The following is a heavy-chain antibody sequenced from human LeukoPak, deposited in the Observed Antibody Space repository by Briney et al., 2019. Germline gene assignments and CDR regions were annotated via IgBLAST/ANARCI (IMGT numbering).Heavy chain of an antibody. D-gene: IGHD3-22*01. CDR3: ANPRYDSSGYYYVD. Sequence: ASVKVSCKASGYTFTDYTMHWLRQAPGQRLDWMGWINGGSGNTKYSPEFQGRVAITRDTSASTAYMELSSLRSEDTAVYYCANPRYDSSGYYYVDWGQGTLVTVSS. CDR1: GYTFTDYT. V-gene: IGHV1-3*01. CDR2: INGGSGNT. J-gene: IGHJ4*02.